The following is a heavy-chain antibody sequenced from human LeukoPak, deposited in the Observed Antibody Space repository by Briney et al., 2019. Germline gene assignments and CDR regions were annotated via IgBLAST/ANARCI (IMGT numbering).Heavy chain of an antibody. V-gene: IGHV3-48*01. Sequence: PGGSLRLSCAASGFTFSSYSMNWVRQAPGKGLEWVSYISSSSSTIYYADSVKGRFTISRDNAKNSPYLQMNSLRAEDTAAYYCARDLISSSWYEEYFQHWGQGTLVTVSS. CDR2: ISSSSSTI. CDR3: ARDLISSSWYEEYFQH. J-gene: IGHJ1*01. CDR1: GFTFSSYS. D-gene: IGHD6-13*01.